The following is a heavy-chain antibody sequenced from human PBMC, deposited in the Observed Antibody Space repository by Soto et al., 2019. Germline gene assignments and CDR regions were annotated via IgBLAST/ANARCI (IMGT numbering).Heavy chain of an antibody. D-gene: IGHD6-13*01. CDR1: GFTFSSYG. Sequence: QVQLVESGGGVVQPGRSLRLSCAASGFTFSSYGMPWVRQAPGKGLEWVAVIWYDGSNKYYADSVKGRFTISRDNSKNTLYLQMKSLRAEDTALYYCSRGSLGYSSIANKDSLADYWGQGTLVTVSS. CDR3: SRGSLGYSSIANKDSLADY. CDR2: IWYDGSNK. J-gene: IGHJ4*02. V-gene: IGHV3-33*01.